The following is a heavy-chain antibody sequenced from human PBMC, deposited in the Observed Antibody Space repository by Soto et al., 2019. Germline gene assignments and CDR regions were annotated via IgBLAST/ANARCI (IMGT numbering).Heavy chain of an antibody. CDR2: IIPICGRA. V-gene: IGHV1-2*02. CDR1: GGTFSSYS. Sequence: ASVKVSCKASGGTFSSYSISWVRQAPGQGLEWMGGIIPICGRANYAQKFQGRVTMTRDTSISTAYMELSRLRSDDTAVYYCARETYDSSGYHMDVWGQGTTVTVSS. J-gene: IGHJ6*03. D-gene: IGHD3-22*01. CDR3: ARETYDSSGYHMDV.